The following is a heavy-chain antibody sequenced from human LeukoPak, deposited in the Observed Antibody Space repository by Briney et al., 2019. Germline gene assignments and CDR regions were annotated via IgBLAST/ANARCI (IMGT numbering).Heavy chain of an antibody. J-gene: IGHJ6*02. V-gene: IGHV3-30-3*01. CDR1: GFALSSYA. Sequence: GGSLRLSCAASGFALSSYAMYWIRQAPGKGLEWVAVISYDGSNEYYADSVKGRFTISRDNTKNTLYLQMNSLRAEDTAVYYCARGVAVAGTDYGLDVWGQGTTVTVFS. CDR2: ISYDGSNE. D-gene: IGHD6-19*01. CDR3: ARGVAVAGTDYGLDV.